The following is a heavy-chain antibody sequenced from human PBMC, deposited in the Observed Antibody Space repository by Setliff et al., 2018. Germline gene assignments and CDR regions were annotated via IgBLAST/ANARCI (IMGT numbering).Heavy chain of an antibody. CDR1: GYSFSSNA. CDR2: IHAGSSNT. J-gene: IGHJ4*02. D-gene: IGHD1-7*01. CDR3: AKPQVELRWGFES. Sequence: ASVKVSCKASGYSFSSNAFHWVRQAPGQTLEWMGWIHAGSSNTLYSQRFQDRITISRDTSATTVHMELSSLRSDGTAVYYCAKPQVELRWGFESWGQGTPVTVSS. V-gene: IGHV1-3*01.